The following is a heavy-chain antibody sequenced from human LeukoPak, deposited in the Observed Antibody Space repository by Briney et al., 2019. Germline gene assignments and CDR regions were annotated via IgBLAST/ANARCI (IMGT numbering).Heavy chain of an antibody. Sequence: ASVKVSCKASGYTFNSYAMNWVRQAPGQGLEWMGWINPNNGSTNYAQKVQGRVTMTADTSISTAYMDLSSLRSDDTAVYYCARGGSTEWLLGFFEYWGQGTLVTV. D-gene: IGHD3-3*01. CDR3: ARGGSTEWLLGFFEY. J-gene: IGHJ4*02. CDR1: GYTFNSYA. CDR2: INPNNGST. V-gene: IGHV1-2*02.